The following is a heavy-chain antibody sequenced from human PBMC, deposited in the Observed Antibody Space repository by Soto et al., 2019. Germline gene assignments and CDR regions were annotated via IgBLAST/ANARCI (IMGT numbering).Heavy chain of an antibody. CDR2: ISAYNGNT. CDR3: ARDGGRAAAGTNWFDP. J-gene: IGHJ5*02. D-gene: IGHD6-13*01. V-gene: IGHV1-18*01. Sequence: GASVKVSCKASGYTFTNYAVNWVRQAPGQRLEWMGWISAYNGNTNYAQKLQGRVTMTRDTSTSTAYMELRSLRSDDTAVYYCARDGGRAAAGTNWFDPWGQGTLVTVSS. CDR1: GYTFTNYA.